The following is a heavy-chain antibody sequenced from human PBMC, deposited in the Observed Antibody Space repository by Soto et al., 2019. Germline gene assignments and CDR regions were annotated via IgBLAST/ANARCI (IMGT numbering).Heavy chain of an antibody. J-gene: IGHJ4*02. Sequence: QVQLVQSGAEVKKPGASVKVSCKASGYTFTSYGINWVRQAPGQGLEWMGWISAYNGNTHYAQKLQGRVTMTTDTPTSTAYLELRSLRSDDTPVYYCARVQSGYDFAYWGQGTLVTVSS. CDR2: ISAYNGNT. D-gene: IGHD5-12*01. CDR1: GYTFTSYG. V-gene: IGHV1-18*01. CDR3: ARVQSGYDFAY.